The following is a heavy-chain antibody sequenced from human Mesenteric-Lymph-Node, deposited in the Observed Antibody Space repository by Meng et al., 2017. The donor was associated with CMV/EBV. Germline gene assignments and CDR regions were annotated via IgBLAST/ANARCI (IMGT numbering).Heavy chain of an antibody. J-gene: IGHJ5*02. CDR2: TSSDGVKT. CDR3: ARPFGASYSSFFLA. D-gene: IGHD1-26*01. Sequence: GESLKISCAASGFTFSSYAMHWVRQAPGKGLEWVAFTSSDGVKTYLADSVKGRFTISRDNSRDTLHLQMNSLTTEDTAVYYCARPFGASYSSFFLAWGQGTLVTVSS. CDR1: GFTFSSYA. V-gene: IGHV3-30-3*01.